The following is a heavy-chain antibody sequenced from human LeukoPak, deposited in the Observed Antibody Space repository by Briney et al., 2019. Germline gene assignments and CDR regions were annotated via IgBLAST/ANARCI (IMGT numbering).Heavy chain of an antibody. J-gene: IGHJ4*02. CDR2: IYYSGST. D-gene: IGHD3-22*01. CDR1: GGSFSGYY. Sequence: PSETLSLTCAVYGGSFSGYYWSWIRQPPGKGLEWIGYIYYSGSTNYNPSLKSRVTISVDTSKNQFSLKLSSVTAADTAVYYCARAHTPSYYDSSGYFDYWGQGTLVTVSS. V-gene: IGHV4-59*01. CDR3: ARAHTPSYYDSSGYFDY.